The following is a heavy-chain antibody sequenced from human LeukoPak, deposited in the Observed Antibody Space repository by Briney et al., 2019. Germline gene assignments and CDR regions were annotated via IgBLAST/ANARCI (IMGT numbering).Heavy chain of an antibody. CDR2: IYYSGST. D-gene: IGHD4-17*01. CDR1: GGSISSGDYY. CDR3: ARSYGDYVFYYYYYMDV. Sequence: PSQTLSLTCTVSGGSISSGDYYWSWIRQPPGKGLEWIGCIYYSGSTYYNPSLKSRVTISVDTSKNQFSLKLSSVTAADTAVYYCARSYGDYVFYYYYYMDVWGKGTTVTVSS. J-gene: IGHJ6*03. V-gene: IGHV4-30-4*08.